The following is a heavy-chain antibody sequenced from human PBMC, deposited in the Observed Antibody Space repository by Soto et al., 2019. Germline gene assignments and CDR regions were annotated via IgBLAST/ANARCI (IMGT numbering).Heavy chain of an antibody. D-gene: IGHD1-1*01. CDR3: VRDGTKTLRDWFDP. Sequence: SETLSLTCTGSGASISGFYWSWIRKSAGKGLEWIGRIYATGTTDYNPSLKSRVMMSVDTSKKQFSLKLRSVTAADTAVYYCVRDGTKTLRDWFDPWGQGISVTSPQ. CDR1: GASISGFY. V-gene: IGHV4-4*07. J-gene: IGHJ5*02. CDR2: IYATGTT.